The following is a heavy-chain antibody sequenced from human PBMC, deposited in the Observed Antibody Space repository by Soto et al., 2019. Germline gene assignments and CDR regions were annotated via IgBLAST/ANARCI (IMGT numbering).Heavy chain of an antibody. J-gene: IGHJ4*02. CDR2: IYHSGST. CDR1: NGSISSSNW. CDR3: ARDLRLGYFDY. D-gene: IGHD3-16*01. Sequence: QVQLQESGPGLVKPSGTLSLTCAVSNGSISSSNWWSWVRQPPGKGLEWIGQIYHSGSTNYNPSLKSXXTXSXXKSKNPFSLKLSSVTAADTAVYYCARDLRLGYFDYWGQGTLVTVSS. V-gene: IGHV4-4*02.